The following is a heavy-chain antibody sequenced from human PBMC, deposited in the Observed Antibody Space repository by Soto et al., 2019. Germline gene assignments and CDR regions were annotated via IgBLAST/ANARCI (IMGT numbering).Heavy chain of an antibody. CDR3: AREPNYGGNDGAGLDY. CDR2: INHSGST. J-gene: IGHJ4*02. V-gene: IGHV4-34*01. Sequence: PSETLSLTCAVYGGPFSGYYWSWIRQPPGKGLEWIGEINHSGSTNYNPSLKSRVTISVDTSKNQFSLKLSSVTAADTAVYYCAREPNYGGNDGAGLDYWGQGTLVTVSS. CDR1: GGPFSGYY. D-gene: IGHD4-17*01.